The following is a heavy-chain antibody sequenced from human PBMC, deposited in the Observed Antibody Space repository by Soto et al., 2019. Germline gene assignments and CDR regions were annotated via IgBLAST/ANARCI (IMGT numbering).Heavy chain of an antibody. V-gene: IGHV3-33*01. CDR3: ARDTPIFGVVIGQFDY. CDR2: IWYDGSNK. CDR1: GFTFSSYG. Sequence: GGSLRLSCAASGFTFSSYGMHWVRQAPGKGLEWVAVIWYDGSNKYYADSVKGRFTISRDNSKNTLYLQMNSLRAEDTAVYYCARDTPIFGVVIGQFDYWGQGTLVTVS. D-gene: IGHD3-3*01. J-gene: IGHJ4*02.